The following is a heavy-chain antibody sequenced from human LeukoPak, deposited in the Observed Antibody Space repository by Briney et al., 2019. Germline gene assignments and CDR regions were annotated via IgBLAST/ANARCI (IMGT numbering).Heavy chain of an antibody. J-gene: IGHJ4*02. CDR3: ARHWMEGYSYGATFFDY. V-gene: IGHV5-51*01. CDR2: IYPGDSDT. CDR1: GYSFTSYW. Sequence: LGASLQISCKGSGYSFTSYWIGWVRQMPGKGLEWMGIIYPGDSDTRYSPSFQGQVTISADKSISTAYLQWSSLKASDTAMYYCARHWMEGYSYGATFFDYWGQGTLVTVSS. D-gene: IGHD5-18*01.